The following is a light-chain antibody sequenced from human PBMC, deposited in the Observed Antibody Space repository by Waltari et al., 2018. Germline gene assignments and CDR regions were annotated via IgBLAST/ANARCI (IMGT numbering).Light chain of an antibody. Sequence: QAGLTQPPSVSKALRQTATLTCTGNSSNVGNQGAAWLQQHQGHPPKLLSYRNNSRPSGISERFSASRSGNTASLTITGLQPEDEADYYCSAWDSSLSAWVFGGGTRLTVL. CDR2: RNN. CDR1: SSNVGNQG. V-gene: IGLV10-54*04. CDR3: SAWDSSLSAWV. J-gene: IGLJ2*01.